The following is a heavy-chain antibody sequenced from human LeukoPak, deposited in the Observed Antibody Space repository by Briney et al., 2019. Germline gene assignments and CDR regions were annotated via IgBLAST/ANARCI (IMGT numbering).Heavy chain of an antibody. Sequence: GGSLRLSCAASGFTFSSYWMSWVRQAPGKGLEYVSSIISSSLDMEYAESVKGRFTISRDNAKKFLYLQMNNLRAEDTAVYYCARDRRGYDASGHYYRHFDFWGQGTLVSVSS. V-gene: IGHV3-21*01. CDR1: GFTFSSYW. D-gene: IGHD3-22*01. CDR2: IISSSLDM. J-gene: IGHJ4*02. CDR3: ARDRRGYDASGHYYRHFDF.